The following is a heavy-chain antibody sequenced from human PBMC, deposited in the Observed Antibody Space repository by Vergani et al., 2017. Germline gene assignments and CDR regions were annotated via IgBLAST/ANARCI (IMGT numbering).Heavy chain of an antibody. CDR2: VKSDGNSA. V-gene: IGHV3-74*03. D-gene: IGHD2-21*02. J-gene: IGHJ5*02. CDR1: GFTFSSYW. CDR3: ARARCGGACFMSNWLDT. Sequence: EVQLVESGGGLVQPGGSLRLSCAASGFTFSSYWMHWVRQAPGKGLVWVSRVKSDGNSAMYADSVKGRFTISRDNSKNTLYLEMKSLRVEDTAVYYCARARCGGACFMSNWLDTWGQGTLVSVSS.